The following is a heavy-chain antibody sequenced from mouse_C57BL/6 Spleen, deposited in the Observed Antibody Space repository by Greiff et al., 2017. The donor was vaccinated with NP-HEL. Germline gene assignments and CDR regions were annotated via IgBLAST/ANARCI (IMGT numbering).Heavy chain of an antibody. Sequence: QVQLQQPGAELVKPGASVKLSCKASGYTFTSYWMHWVKQRPGRGLEWIGRIDPNSGGTKYNEKFKSKATLTVDKPSSTAYMQLSSLTSEDSAVYYCARYWEFGYGSSYGYYAMDYWGQGTSVTVSS. V-gene: IGHV1-72*01. D-gene: IGHD1-1*01. J-gene: IGHJ4*01. CDR3: ARYWEFGYGSSYGYYAMDY. CDR1: GYTFTSYW. CDR2: IDPNSGGT.